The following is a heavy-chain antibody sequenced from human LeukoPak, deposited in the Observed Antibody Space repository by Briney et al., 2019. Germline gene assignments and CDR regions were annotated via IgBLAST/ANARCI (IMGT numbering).Heavy chain of an antibody. V-gene: IGHV4-38-2*01. J-gene: IGHJ5*02. D-gene: IGHD6-13*01. CDR2: IYHSGST. CDR3: ARSLSSSRYWFDP. Sequence: PSETLSLTCAVSGYSISSGYYCGWIRQPPGKGLEWIGSIYHSGSTYYNPSLKSRVTISVDTPKNQISPKLTSVTAADTAVYYCARSLSSSRYWFDPWGQGTLLTVSS. CDR1: GYSISSGYY.